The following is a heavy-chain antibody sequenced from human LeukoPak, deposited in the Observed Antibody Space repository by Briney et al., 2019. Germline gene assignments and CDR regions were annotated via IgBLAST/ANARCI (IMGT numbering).Heavy chain of an antibody. CDR3: AREATWGQWYFDL. CDR2: IAADGGVK. J-gene: IGHJ4*02. Sequence: GGSLRLSCVASGFTFHDHGMDWVRQAPGKGLEWAAVIAADGGVKHYADSVKGRFTLSRDNSKNTLFLQMNILSVEDTAVYYCAREATWGQWYFDLWGQGTPVTVSS. D-gene: IGHD6-19*01. CDR1: GFTFHDHG. V-gene: IGHV3-30*03.